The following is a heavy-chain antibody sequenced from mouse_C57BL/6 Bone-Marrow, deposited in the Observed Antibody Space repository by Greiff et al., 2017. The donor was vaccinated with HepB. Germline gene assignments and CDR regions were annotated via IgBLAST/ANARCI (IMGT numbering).Heavy chain of an antibody. CDR3: ARCGVWVYDFDD. D-gene: IGHD2-10*02. J-gene: IGHJ2*01. CDR2: IYPGDGDT. Sequence: VQLQQSGAELVKPGASVKISCKASGYAFSSYWMNWVKQRPGKGLEWIGQIYPGDGDTNYNGKFKGKTTLTADKSSSTAYMQLSGLTSEDSAVYFCARCGVWVYDFDDWGQGTTLTVSS. CDR1: GYAFSSYW. V-gene: IGHV1-80*01.